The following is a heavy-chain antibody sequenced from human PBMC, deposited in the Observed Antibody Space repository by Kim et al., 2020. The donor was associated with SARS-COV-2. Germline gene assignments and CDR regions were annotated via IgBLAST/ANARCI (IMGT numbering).Heavy chain of an antibody. Sequence: YADSGKGRFAISRDNAQKSLYLQMNSLGADDTAVYYCARGRGTYYFDYWGQGSLVIVSS. J-gene: IGHJ4*02. CDR3: ARGRGTYYFDY. V-gene: IGHV3-48*03.